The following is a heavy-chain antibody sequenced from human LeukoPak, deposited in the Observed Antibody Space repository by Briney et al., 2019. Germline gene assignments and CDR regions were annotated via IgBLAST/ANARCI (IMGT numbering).Heavy chain of an antibody. CDR1: GFTSSSYW. CDR2: INSDGSTT. D-gene: IGHD3-22*01. J-gene: IGHJ5*02. Sequence: PGGSLRLSCAASGFTSSSYWMHWVRQAPGKGLVWVSRINSDGSTTSYADSVKGRFTISRDNAKNSLYLQMNSLRAEDTAVYYCARLKGRYYDSSGYYPFSPWGQGSLVTVSS. V-gene: IGHV3-74*01. CDR3: ARLKGRYYDSSGYYPFSP.